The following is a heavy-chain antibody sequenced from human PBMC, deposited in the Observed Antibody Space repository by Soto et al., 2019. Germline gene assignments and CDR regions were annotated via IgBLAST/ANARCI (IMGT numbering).Heavy chain of an antibody. J-gene: IGHJ4*02. CDR1: GDSISTSTYY. CDR3: SRRTHTSGWYNYFDY. V-gene: IGHV4-39*01. CDR2: GHYSGSA. D-gene: IGHD6-19*01. Sequence: SETLSLTCIVSGDSISTSTYYRDWIRQPPGKGLEWIGSGHYSGSAYYNPSLKSRVTISVDTSKNQFSLKLRSVTAGDTAVYYCSRRTHTSGWYNYFDYWGQGTLVTVSS.